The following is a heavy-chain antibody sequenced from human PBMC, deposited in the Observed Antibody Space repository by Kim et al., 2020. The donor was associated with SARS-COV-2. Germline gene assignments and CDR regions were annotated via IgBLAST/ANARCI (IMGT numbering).Heavy chain of an antibody. V-gene: IGHV3-30*03. J-gene: IGHJ3*02. D-gene: IGHD1-1*01. Sequence: GGSLRLSCAASGFTFSRYGMHWVRQAPGKGLEWVAVISYDGRNKNYADSVKGRFTISRDNSKNTLYLQMNNLKTEDTAVYYCTSVPATTLAFWDAFDIWGRGTMVTVSS. CDR2: ISYDGRNK. CDR3: TSVPATTLAFWDAFDI. CDR1: GFTFSRYG.